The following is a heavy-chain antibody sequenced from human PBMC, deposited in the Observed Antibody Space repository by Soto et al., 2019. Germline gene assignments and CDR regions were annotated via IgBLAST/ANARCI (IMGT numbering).Heavy chain of an antibody. Sequence: GGSLRLSCTASGFTFGDYAMSWFRQAPGKGPEWVGFIRSKAYGGTTEYAASVKDRFTISRDDSKSIAYLQMNSLKTEDTAVYYCTCYYDFFSGYHVSPYHYWGQGTLVTVSS. CDR1: GFTFGDYA. CDR2: IRSKAYGGTT. CDR3: TCYYDFFSGYHVSPYHY. J-gene: IGHJ4*02. D-gene: IGHD3-3*01. V-gene: IGHV3-49*03.